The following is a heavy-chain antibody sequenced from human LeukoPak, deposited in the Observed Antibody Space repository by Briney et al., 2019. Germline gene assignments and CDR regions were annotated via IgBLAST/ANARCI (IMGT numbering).Heavy chain of an antibody. J-gene: IGHJ4*02. CDR1: GFTFSSYG. Sequence: GGSLRLSCAASGFTFSSYGMHWVRQAPGKGLEWVAFIRYDGSNKYYADSVKGRFTISRDNSKNTLYLQMNSLRAEDTAVYYCAKDLIVGFVVVPAAPLPLDYWGQGTLVTVSS. V-gene: IGHV3-30*02. CDR3: AKDLIVGFVVVPAAPLPLDY. D-gene: IGHD2-2*01. CDR2: IRYDGSNK.